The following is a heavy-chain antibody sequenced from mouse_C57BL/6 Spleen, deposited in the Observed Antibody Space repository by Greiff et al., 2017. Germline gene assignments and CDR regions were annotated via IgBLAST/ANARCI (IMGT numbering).Heavy chain of an antibody. CDR3: AGHDGCSYGGYFDV. Sequence: EVMLVESGRDLVKPGGSLKLSCAASGFTFSSSGMSWVRQTPDKRLEWVATISSGGGYTYYPGSVKGRFTISRDNAKNTLYLQLSSLKSEDTAMDYCAGHDGCSYGGYFDVWGTGTTVTVSS. D-gene: IGHD1-1*01. V-gene: IGHV5-6*01. CDR1: GFTFSSSG. J-gene: IGHJ1*03. CDR2: ISSGGGYT.